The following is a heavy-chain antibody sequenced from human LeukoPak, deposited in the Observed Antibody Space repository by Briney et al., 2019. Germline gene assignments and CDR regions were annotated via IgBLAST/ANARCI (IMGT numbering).Heavy chain of an antibody. J-gene: IGHJ4*02. V-gene: IGHV3-30*18. CDR1: GFTFSTYG. CDR3: AKDAEHSSGWYPGN. D-gene: IGHD6-13*01. CDR2: TLFDGNNK. Sequence: GGSLRLSCAASGFTFSTYGMHWVRQAPGKGLEWVAVTLFDGNNKYYADSVRGRFTISRDNSKNTLYLQMNSLRDEDTAVYYCAKDAEHSSGWYPGNWGQGTLVIVSS.